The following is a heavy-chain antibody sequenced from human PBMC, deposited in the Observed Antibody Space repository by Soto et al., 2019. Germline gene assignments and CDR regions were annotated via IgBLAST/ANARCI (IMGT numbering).Heavy chain of an antibody. J-gene: IGHJ6*02. CDR3: ARGTDYYGSWSYYYYYYCMDV. CDR1: GFTFSSYW. D-gene: IGHD3-10*01. CDR2: IKQDGSEK. Sequence: GGSLRLSCAASGFTFSSYWMSWVRQAPGKGLKWVANIKQDGSEKYFVDSVKGRFTISRDNAKNSLYLQMNSLIAEDTAVYYCARGTDYYGSWSYYYYYYCMDVCGQGTTVTVSS. V-gene: IGHV3-7*01.